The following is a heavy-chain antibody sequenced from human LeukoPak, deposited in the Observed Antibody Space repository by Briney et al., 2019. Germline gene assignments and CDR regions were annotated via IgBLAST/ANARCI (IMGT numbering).Heavy chain of an antibody. J-gene: IGHJ4*02. CDR1: GGSFSGYY. CDR2: INQSGST. V-gene: IGHV4-34*01. CDR3: ARGRAFFD. Sequence: PSETLSLTCAAYGGSFSGYYWSWIRQPPEKGLEWIGEINQSGSTNYNPSLKSRVTISFDTSKNQFSLKLSSVTAADTAVYYCARGRAFFDWGQGTLVTVSS. D-gene: IGHD3-3*02.